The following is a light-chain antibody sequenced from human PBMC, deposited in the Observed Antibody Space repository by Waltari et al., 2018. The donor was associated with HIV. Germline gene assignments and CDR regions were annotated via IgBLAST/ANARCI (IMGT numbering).Light chain of an antibody. CDR2: GAS. CDR1: QSIGTA. Sequence: EVVMTQSPVTLSVSPGARVTLSCRARQSIGTALAWYQQKPGQAPRLLIYGASTRATGIPASFSGSGSGTDFTLTISSLLSEDFAVYYCQQYNSWPLTFGGGTRVELK. J-gene: IGKJ4*01. CDR3: QQYNSWPLT. V-gene: IGKV3-15*01.